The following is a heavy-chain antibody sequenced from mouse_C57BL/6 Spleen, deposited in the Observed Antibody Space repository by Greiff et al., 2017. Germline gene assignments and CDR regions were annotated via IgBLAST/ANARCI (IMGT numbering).Heavy chain of an antibody. V-gene: IGHV1-64*01. CDR1: GYTFTSYW. J-gene: IGHJ1*03. Sequence: VQLQQPGAELVKPGASVKLSCKASGYTFTSYWMHWVKQRPGQGLEWIGMIHPNSGSTNYNEKFKSKATLTVDKSSSTAYMQLSSLTSEDSAVXYCAREKPDYYSSSYGYFDVWGTGTTVTVSS. CDR3: AREKPDYYSSSYGYFDV. D-gene: IGHD1-1*01. CDR2: IHPNSGST.